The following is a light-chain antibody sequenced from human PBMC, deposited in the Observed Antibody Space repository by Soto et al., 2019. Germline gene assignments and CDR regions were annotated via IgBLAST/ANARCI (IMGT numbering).Light chain of an antibody. CDR1: SSDIGAYNF. V-gene: IGLV2-14*03. Sequence: QSVLTQPASVSGSPGQSITISCTGTSSDIGAYNFVSWYQQHPGKAPKLMLYDVNSRPSGVSNRFSGSKSGNTASLTISWLQAEDEADYYCTSGTTSTTMIFGGGTKLTVL. CDR2: DVN. J-gene: IGLJ2*01. CDR3: TSGTTSTTMI.